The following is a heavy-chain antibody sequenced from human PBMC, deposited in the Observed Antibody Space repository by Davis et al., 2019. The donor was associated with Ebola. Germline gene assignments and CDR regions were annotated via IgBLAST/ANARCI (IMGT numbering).Heavy chain of an antibody. D-gene: IGHD5-18*01. J-gene: IGHJ4*02. CDR2: INHSGST. CDR3: ARGRRYSYGPPRY. CDR1: GGSFSGYY. V-gene: IGHV4-34*01. Sequence: SETLSLTCAVCGGSFSGYYWSWIRQPPGKGLEWIGEINHSGSTNYNPSLKSRVTISVDTSKNQFSLKLSPVTAADTAVYYCARGRRYSYGPPRYWGQGTLVTVSS.